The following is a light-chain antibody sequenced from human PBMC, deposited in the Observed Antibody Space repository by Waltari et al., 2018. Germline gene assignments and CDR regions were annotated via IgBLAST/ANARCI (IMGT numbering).Light chain of an antibody. CDR3: AAWDDSLKGRV. V-gene: IGLV1-44*01. CDR1: TSNIGRNG. CDR2: TDN. Sequence: QSVLTQPPSASGTPGQGVTVSCSGSTSNIGRNGVSWYQQLPGTAPKLLIHTDNQRPSGVPGRFSGSKSCTSAALAISGLQSEDEAHYYCAAWDDSLKGRVFGGGTKVTVL. J-gene: IGLJ3*02.